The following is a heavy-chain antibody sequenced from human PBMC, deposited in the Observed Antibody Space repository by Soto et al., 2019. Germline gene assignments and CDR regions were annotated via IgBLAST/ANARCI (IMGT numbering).Heavy chain of an antibody. CDR2: INHSGST. Sequence: QVQLQQWGAGLLKPSETLSLTCAVYGGSFSVYYWSWIRQPPGKGLEWIGEINHSGSTNYNPSLKSRVTISVDTSKNQFSLKLSSVTAADTAVYYCALVRRDYGMDVWGQGTTVTVSS. CDR3: ALVRRDYGMDV. V-gene: IGHV4-34*01. D-gene: IGHD1-1*01. J-gene: IGHJ6*02. CDR1: GGSFSVYY.